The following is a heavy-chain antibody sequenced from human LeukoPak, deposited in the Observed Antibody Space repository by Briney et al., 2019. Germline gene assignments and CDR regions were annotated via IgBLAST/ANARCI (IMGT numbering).Heavy chain of an antibody. CDR3: AKGGGITIFGVALGYYYYMDV. Sequence: GGSLRLSCAASGFTFSSYGMHWVRHAPGKGLEWVAFIRYDGSNKYYADSVKGRFTISRDNSKNTLYLQMNSLRAEDTAVYYCAKGGGITIFGVALGYYYYMDVWGKGTTVTVSS. CDR2: IRYDGSNK. D-gene: IGHD3-3*01. CDR1: GFTFSSYG. J-gene: IGHJ6*03. V-gene: IGHV3-30*02.